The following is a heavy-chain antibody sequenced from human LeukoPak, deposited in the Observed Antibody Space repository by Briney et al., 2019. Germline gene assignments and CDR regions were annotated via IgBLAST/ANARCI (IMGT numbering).Heavy chain of an antibody. Sequence: SETLSLTCTVSGGSISSYYWSWIRQPAGKGLEWIGRIYTSGSTNYNPSLKSRVSMSVDTSKNQFSLKLSSVTAADTAVYYCARAGERFYYYYMDVWGKGTTVTVSS. CDR1: GGSISSYY. V-gene: IGHV4-4*07. D-gene: IGHD7-27*01. CDR3: ARAGERFYYYYMDV. CDR2: IYTSGST. J-gene: IGHJ6*03.